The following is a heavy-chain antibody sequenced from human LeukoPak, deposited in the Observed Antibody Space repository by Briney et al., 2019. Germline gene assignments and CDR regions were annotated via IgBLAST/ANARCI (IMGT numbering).Heavy chain of an antibody. CDR1: GFTFSTNS. CDR3: AKERLTTTAFGI. J-gene: IGHJ3*02. CDR2: LGGSGATT. Sequence: GGSLRLSCAASGFTFSTNSMSWVRQAPGKGLEWVSILGGSGATTYYADSVKGRFTISRDNSKNMLYLQMNSLRAEDTAVYYCAKERLTTTAFGIWGRGTMVTVSS. D-gene: IGHD4-11*01. V-gene: IGHV3-23*01.